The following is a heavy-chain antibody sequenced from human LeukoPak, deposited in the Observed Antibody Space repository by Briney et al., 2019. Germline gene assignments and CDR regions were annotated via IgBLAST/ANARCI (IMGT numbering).Heavy chain of an antibody. D-gene: IGHD3-22*01. CDR3: ARAYYYDSSGPFDY. CDR1: GGSIGSYY. Sequence: SETLSLTCTVSGGSIGSYYWSWVRQPPEKGLEWIGNIVYTGRTNYNPSLKSRVTISIDTSKNQFSLRLNSVTAADTAVYYCARAYYYDSSGPFDYWGQGTLVTVSS. CDR2: IVYTGRT. J-gene: IGHJ4*02. V-gene: IGHV4-59*01.